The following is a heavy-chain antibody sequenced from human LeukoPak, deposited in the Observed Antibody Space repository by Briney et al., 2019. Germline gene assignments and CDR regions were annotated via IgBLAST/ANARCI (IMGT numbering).Heavy chain of an antibody. CDR2: IRNKANRYTT. CDR3: ARQRRYCSGDSCYQRTFDF. J-gene: IGHJ4*02. CDR1: GFTFSSYS. Sequence: GGSLRLSCAASGFTFSSYSMNWVRQAPGKGLEWVGRIRNKANRYTTEYAASVRGRFTISRDDSKNSLYLQMDSLKTEDTAVYSCARQRRYCSGDSCYQRTFDFWGQGTLVTVSS. V-gene: IGHV3-72*01. D-gene: IGHD2-15*01.